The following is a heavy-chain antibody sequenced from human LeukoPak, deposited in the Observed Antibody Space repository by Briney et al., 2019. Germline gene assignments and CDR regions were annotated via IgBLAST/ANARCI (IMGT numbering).Heavy chain of an antibody. D-gene: IGHD1-26*01. CDR3: ARLGSSRGELPPADY. V-gene: IGHV4-39*01. Sequence: SETLSLTCTVSGASISISGYYWGWIRQPPGQGLEWIGSIYYSGITYYSPSLMSRVTISVDTSKNQFSLKLSSVTAADTAVYYCARLGSSRGELPPADYWGQGSLVTVSS. J-gene: IGHJ4*02. CDR2: IYYSGIT. CDR1: GASISISGYY.